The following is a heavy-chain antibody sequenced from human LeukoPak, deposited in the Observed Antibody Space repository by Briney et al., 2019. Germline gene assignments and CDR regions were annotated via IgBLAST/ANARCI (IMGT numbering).Heavy chain of an antibody. Sequence: GASVKVSCKASGYTFTSYGISWVRQAPGQGLEWMGWISAYDGNTNYAQKLQGRVTMTTDTSTSTAYMELRSLRSDDTAVYYCAREGNIAVAGTIDYWGQGTLVTVSS. CDR1: GYTFTSYG. J-gene: IGHJ4*02. CDR3: AREGNIAVAGTIDY. CDR2: ISAYDGNT. D-gene: IGHD6-19*01. V-gene: IGHV1-18*01.